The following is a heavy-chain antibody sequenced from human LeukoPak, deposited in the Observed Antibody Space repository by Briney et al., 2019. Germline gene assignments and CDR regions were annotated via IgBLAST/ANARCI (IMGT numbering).Heavy chain of an antibody. CDR2: IYYSGST. V-gene: IGHV4-39*07. CDR3: ARLAVPADKGAFDI. Sequence: SETLSLTCTVSGGSISSSSYYWGWIRQPPGKGLEWIGSIYYSGSTYYNPSLKGRVTMSLDTSNNHFSLKLSSVTAADTAVYYCARLAVPADKGAFDIWAHGTLVTVSS. D-gene: IGHD2-2*01. CDR1: GGSISSSSYY. J-gene: IGHJ3*02.